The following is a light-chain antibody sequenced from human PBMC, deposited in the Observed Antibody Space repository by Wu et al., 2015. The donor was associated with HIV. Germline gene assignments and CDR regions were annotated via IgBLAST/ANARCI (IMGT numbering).Light chain of an antibody. J-gene: IGKJ2*01. CDR1: QSISNY. CDR3: QQSYSTPRYT. V-gene: IGKV1-39*01. CDR2: AAS. Sequence: DIQMTQSPSSLSASVGDRVTITCRASQSISNYLNWYQKKPGKAPELLIYAASSLQNGVPSRFSPDGSETHFSLTITNLQPEDFATYYCQQSYSTPRYTFGQGTKLEIK.